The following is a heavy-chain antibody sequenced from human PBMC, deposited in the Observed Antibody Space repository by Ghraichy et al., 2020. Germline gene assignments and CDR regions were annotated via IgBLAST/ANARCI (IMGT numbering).Heavy chain of an antibody. D-gene: IGHD3-22*01. CDR3: ARDTHHQGDSSGYFFDY. Sequence: ASVKVSCEASGYTFTSYSISWVRQAPGQGLECMGWISGYNGNTNYAQKLQGRVTMTTDTSTGTAYMELRSLRSDDTAVYYCARDTHHQGDSSGYFFDYWGQGTLVTVSS. CDR2: ISGYNGNT. J-gene: IGHJ4*02. V-gene: IGHV1-18*04. CDR1: GYTFTSYS.